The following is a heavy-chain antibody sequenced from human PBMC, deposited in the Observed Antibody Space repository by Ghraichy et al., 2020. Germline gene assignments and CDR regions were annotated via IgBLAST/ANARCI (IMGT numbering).Heavy chain of an antibody. CDR2: ISGGGTEI. CDR1: GFTFGDYD. D-gene: IGHD3-16*01. V-gene: IGHV3-11*01. Sequence: GESLNISCAASGFTFGDYDMSWIRQAPGKGLEWLSFISGGGTEIHYTDSVKGRFTIFRDNTKTSLYLQMNSLRADDTAFYFCARSHGPYYFDSWGQGTHVTVSS. CDR3: ARSHGPYYFDS. J-gene: IGHJ4*02.